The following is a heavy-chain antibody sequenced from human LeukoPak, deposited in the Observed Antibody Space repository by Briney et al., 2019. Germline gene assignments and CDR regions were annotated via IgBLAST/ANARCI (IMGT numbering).Heavy chain of an antibody. Sequence: GGSLRLSCAASGFTFSNAWMSWVRQAPGKGLEWVGRIKSKTDGGTTDYAAPVKGRFTISRDDSKNTLYLQMNSLKTEDTAVYYCTTDAREEDVWGYYYYYMDVWGKGTTVTISS. J-gene: IGHJ6*03. V-gene: IGHV3-15*01. CDR2: IKSKTDGGTT. CDR3: TTDAREEDVWGYYYYYMDV. D-gene: IGHD3-16*01. CDR1: GFTFSNAW.